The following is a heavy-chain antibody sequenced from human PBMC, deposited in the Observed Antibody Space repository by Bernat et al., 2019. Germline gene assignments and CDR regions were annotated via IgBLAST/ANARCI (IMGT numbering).Heavy chain of an antibody. CDR2: ISYDETNK. J-gene: IGHJ4*02. CDR3: AKGGDYSSSDFDY. Sequence: VQLVESGGGVVQPGRSLRLSCAASGFTFSSYAMHWVRQAPGKGLEWVATISYDETNKYYADSVKGRFTISRDNSKNTLSLLMNSLTAEDTAVYYCAKGGDYSSSDFDYWGQGTLVTVSS. V-gene: IGHV3-30-3*01. CDR1: GFTFSSYA. D-gene: IGHD6-6*01.